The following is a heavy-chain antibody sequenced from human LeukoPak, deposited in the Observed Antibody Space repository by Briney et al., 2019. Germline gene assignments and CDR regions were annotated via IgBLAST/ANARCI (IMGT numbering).Heavy chain of an antibody. CDR2: IYHSGST. CDR3: ARVFYDSSGYLFDY. CDR1: GGSISSGGYY. Sequence: SETLSLTCTVSGGSISSGGYYWSWIRQPPGKGLEWIGYIYHSGSTYYNPSLKSRVTISVDRSKNQFSLKLSSVTAADTAVYYCARVFYDSSGYLFDYWGQGTLVTVSS. V-gene: IGHV4-30-2*01. J-gene: IGHJ4*02. D-gene: IGHD3-22*01.